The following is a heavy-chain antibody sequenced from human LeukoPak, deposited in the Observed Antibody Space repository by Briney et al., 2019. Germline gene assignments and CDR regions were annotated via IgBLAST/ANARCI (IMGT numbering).Heavy chain of an antibody. D-gene: IGHD6-19*01. V-gene: IGHV4-4*07. CDR2: LYSNEDT. J-gene: IGHJ4*02. CDR1: GGSIGGYY. Sequence: SATLSLTCPVSGGSIGGYYWNWGRPPADRGLEWIGRLYSNEDTYYNPSLKSRLTMSVDTSKNQFSLKLRSVTAADTAVYYCARGSSGSTKRYYFDSWGQGALVTVPS. CDR3: ARGSSGSTKRYYFDS.